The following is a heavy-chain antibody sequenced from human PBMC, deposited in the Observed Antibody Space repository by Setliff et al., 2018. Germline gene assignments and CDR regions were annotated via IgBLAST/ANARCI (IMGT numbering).Heavy chain of an antibody. CDR3: ARGNMDVVAAGGKYSGLAF. Sequence: ASVKVSCKASGGSFNNYPISWVRQAPGHGLEWMGGIIPMFRTGKYAQRFQGRVTITADESTSTAYMELSSLRPEDTAVYYCARGNMDVVAAGGKYSGLAFWGQGTTVTVSS. D-gene: IGHD6-13*01. CDR2: IIPMFRTG. J-gene: IGHJ6*02. V-gene: IGHV1-69*13. CDR1: GGSFNNYP.